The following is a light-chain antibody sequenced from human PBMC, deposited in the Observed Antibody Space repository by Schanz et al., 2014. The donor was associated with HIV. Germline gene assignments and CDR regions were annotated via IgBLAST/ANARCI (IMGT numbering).Light chain of an antibody. Sequence: QAVVTQTSSASASLGSSVKVTCTLSSGHSTYIIAWHQQLPGKAPRYLMKLEGNGRYDKGTGIPARFSGSSSGADRYLTISNLQSEDEADYYCETWDSNTRLFGGGTKLTVL. CDR3: ETWDSNTRL. V-gene: IGLV4-60*03. CDR2: LEGNGRY. CDR1: SGHSTYI. J-gene: IGLJ2*01.